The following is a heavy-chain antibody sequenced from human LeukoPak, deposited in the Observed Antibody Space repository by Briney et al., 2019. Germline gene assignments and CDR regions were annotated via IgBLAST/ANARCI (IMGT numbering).Heavy chain of an antibody. V-gene: IGHV3-30-3*01. CDR3: ARDPNYDTSGSVDAFDI. CDR2: ISYDGSNK. Sequence: GGSLRLSCAASGFTFSSYAMHWVRQAPGKGLEWVAVISYDGSNKYYADSVKGRFTISRDNSKNTLYLQMSSLRAEDTAVYYCARDPNYDTSGSVDAFDIWGQGTMVTVSS. D-gene: IGHD3-22*01. J-gene: IGHJ3*02. CDR1: GFTFSSYA.